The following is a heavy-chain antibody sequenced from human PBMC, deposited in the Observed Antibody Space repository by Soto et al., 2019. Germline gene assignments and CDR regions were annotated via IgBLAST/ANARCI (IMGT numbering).Heavy chain of an antibody. J-gene: IGHJ4*02. CDR3: AAVSLAGYGSGSYFDY. Sequence: SVKVSCKASGFTFTSSAVQWVRQARGQRLEWKGWIVVGSGNTNYAQKFQERVTITRDMSTSTANIELSSLGTEDTAVYYCAAVSLAGYGSGSYFDYWGQGTLVTVSS. D-gene: IGHD3-10*01. CDR1: GFTFTSSA. V-gene: IGHV1-58*01. CDR2: IVVGSGNT.